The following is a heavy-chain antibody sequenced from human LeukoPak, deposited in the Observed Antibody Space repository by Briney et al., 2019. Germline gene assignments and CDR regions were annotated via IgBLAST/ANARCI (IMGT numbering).Heavy chain of an antibody. Sequence: PGGSLRLSCAASGFTFSSYAMSWVRQAPGKGLEWVSAISGSGGSTYYADSVKGRFTISRDNSKNTLYLQMNSLRAEDTAVYYCVREGGSDWYSGWFDPWGQGTLVTVSS. CDR1: GFTFSSYA. V-gene: IGHV3-23*01. J-gene: IGHJ5*02. CDR2: ISGSGGST. CDR3: VREGGSDWYSGWFDP. D-gene: IGHD6-19*01.